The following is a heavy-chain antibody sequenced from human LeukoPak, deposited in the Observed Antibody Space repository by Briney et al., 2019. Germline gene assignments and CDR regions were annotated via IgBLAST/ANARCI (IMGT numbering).Heavy chain of an antibody. D-gene: IGHD5-18*01. CDR2: IYYNGDT. CDR3: ARVLRAASWRSYDY. CDR1: GGSVSNSLCY. V-gene: IGHV4-61*01. J-gene: IGHJ4*02. Sequence: PSETLSLTCTVSGGSVSNSLCYWSWIRQPPGKGLEYIGYIYYNGDTSYNPSLKNRVIISIDTSSNQFSLRPNSMTAADTAMYYCARVLRAASWRSYDYWGQGSLVTVSS.